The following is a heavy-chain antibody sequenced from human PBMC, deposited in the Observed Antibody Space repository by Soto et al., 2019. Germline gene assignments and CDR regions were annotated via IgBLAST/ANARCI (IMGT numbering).Heavy chain of an antibody. CDR3: ARDLGSRWRPNDY. J-gene: IGHJ4*02. CDR2: INQDGNEK. CDR1: GFAFSTYW. D-gene: IGHD6-13*01. V-gene: IGHV3-7*01. Sequence: LRLSRAAAGFAFSTYWMSGVRQTPDKGLEWVANINQDGNEKNYLDSVGGRFTISRDNAKNSVYLEMFSLRTEDTALYFCARDLGSRWRPNDYLGQGNLVTFSS.